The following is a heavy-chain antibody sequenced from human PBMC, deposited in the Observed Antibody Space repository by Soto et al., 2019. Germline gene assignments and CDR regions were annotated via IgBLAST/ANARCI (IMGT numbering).Heavy chain of an antibody. J-gene: IGHJ6*01. CDR2: ISHNGTTI. D-gene: IGHD1-26*01. V-gene: IGHV3-11*01. CDR1: GFTLSDYY. Sequence: GGSLRLSFAASGFTLSDYYMSWILETPLNGLEWVSYISHNGTTIDYADSVKGRFTISRDNAKKSLFLQMNSLTAEDTAVYYCERTQMRYTNYFSGLDVWGQGTTVSESS. CDR3: ERTQMRYTNYFSGLDV.